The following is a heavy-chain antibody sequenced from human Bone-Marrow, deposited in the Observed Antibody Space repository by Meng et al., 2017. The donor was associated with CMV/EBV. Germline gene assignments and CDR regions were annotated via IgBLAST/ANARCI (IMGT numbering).Heavy chain of an antibody. J-gene: IGHJ4*02. Sequence: GESLKISCAASGFTFSSYSMNWVRQAPGKGLEWVSSITGTSSYIHYADSVEGRFTISRVNAKNSLYLQMNSLRAEDTAVYYCARDLPHYSLDYWGQGTLVTVSS. CDR1: GFTFSSYS. CDR2: ITGTSSYI. V-gene: IGHV3-21*01. D-gene: IGHD4-11*01. CDR3: ARDLPHYSLDY.